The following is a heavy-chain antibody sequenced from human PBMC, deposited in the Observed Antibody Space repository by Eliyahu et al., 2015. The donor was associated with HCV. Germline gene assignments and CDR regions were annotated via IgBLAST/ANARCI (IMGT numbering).Heavy chain of an antibody. V-gene: IGHV3-30*18. CDR3: AKEDSRRQSNDYFDF. CDR1: GFTFGXYG. CDR2: ISYDGTNE. Sequence: QVQLVESGGGVVQPGGSLRLSCAASGFTFGXYGMHWVRQTPVKGLGWVAVISYDGTNEYYADFVKGRFTISRDNSQNTLYLQMNSLRLEDAAVYYCAKEDSRRQSNDYFDFWGQGTLVTVSS. J-gene: IGHJ4*02.